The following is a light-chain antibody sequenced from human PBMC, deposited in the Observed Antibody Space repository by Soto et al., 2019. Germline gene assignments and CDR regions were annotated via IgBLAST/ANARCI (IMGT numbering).Light chain of an antibody. CDR1: RNDVGGYNY. Sequence: SVLAQPASVSGSPGQSITISCTGTRNDVGGYNYVSWYQHHPGKAPKLVIYEVSHRPSGISDRFSGSKSGNTASLTISGLQVEDEADYYCSSYTTSSPYVFGAGTKVTVL. J-gene: IGLJ1*01. CDR3: SSYTTSSPYV. V-gene: IGLV2-14*01. CDR2: EVS.